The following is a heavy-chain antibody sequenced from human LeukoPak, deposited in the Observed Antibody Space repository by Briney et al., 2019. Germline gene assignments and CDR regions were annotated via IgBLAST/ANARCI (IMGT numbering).Heavy chain of an antibody. CDR2: VDPEDGET. D-gene: IGHD5-18*01. J-gene: IGHJ4*02. V-gene: IGHV1-24*01. Sequence: ASVKVSCKVSGYALTDLSIHWVRQTPGKGPEWMGGVDPEDGETTYAQKFQGRVTMTEDTSTDTAYMELSSLKSEDTAVYFCTSRLLIHLWAKDFWGQGTLVTVSS. CDR3: TSRLLIHLWAKDF. CDR1: GYALTDLS.